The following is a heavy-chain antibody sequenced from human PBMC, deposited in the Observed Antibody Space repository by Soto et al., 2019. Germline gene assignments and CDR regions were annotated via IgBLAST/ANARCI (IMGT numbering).Heavy chain of an antibody. Sequence: ASVKVSCKASGGTFSSYTISWVRQAPGQGLEWMGIINPSGGSTSCAQKFQGRVTMTRDTSTSTVYMELSSLRSEDTAVYYCARTSSWYWFDPWGQGTLVTVSS. CDR2: INPSGGST. CDR3: ARTSSWYWFDP. D-gene: IGHD6-13*01. CDR1: GGTFSSYT. V-gene: IGHV1-46*01. J-gene: IGHJ5*02.